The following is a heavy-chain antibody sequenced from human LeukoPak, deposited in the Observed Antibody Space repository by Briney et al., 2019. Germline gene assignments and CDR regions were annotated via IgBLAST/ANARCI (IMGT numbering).Heavy chain of an antibody. CDR1: GFKFDDYA. V-gene: IGHV3-9*01. CDR2: ISWSGAAI. J-gene: IGHJ3*02. Sequence: GGSLRLSCVGSGFKFDDYAIHWVRQVPGKGLEWVAGISWSGAAIGSAESVRGRFTISRDNAKNSLYLQMNSLTAEDTALYYCAKAQYSPLGGLGALDIWGQGTRVTVSS. D-gene: IGHD6-6*01. CDR3: AKAQYSPLGGLGALDI.